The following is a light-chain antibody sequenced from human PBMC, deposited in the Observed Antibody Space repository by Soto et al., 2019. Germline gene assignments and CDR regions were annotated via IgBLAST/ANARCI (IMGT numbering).Light chain of an antibody. J-gene: IGLJ1*01. Sequence: QSVLTQAASVSGSPGQSITISCHGTSSDVGGYNYGSRYEQHPGKAPKLMIYDVSNRPSGVSNRFSGSKSGNTASLTISGLQAEDEADYYCSSYTSSSTPYVFGTGTKVTVL. CDR2: DVS. CDR3: SSYTSSSTPYV. CDR1: SSDVGGYNY. V-gene: IGLV2-14*01.